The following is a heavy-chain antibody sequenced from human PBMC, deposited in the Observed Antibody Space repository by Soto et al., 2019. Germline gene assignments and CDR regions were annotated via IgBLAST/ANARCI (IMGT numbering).Heavy chain of an antibody. V-gene: IGHV3-30-3*01. CDR1: GFTFSSYA. D-gene: IGHD2-2*02. Sequence: GGSLRLSCAASGFTFSSYAMHWVRQAPGKGLEWVAVISYDGSNKYYADSVKGRFTISRDNSKNTLYLQMNSLRAEDTAVYYGASYIDHWGQGTLVTVSS. J-gene: IGHJ4*02. CDR2: ISYDGSNK. CDR3: ASYIDH.